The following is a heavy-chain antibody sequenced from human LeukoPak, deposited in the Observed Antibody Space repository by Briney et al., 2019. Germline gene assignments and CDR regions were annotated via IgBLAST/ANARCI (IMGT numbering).Heavy chain of an antibody. Sequence: QPGGSLRLSCAASGLAFSSYEMNWVRQAPGKGLEWISYISDNGVTIYYADSVKGRFTISRDNAKNSLYLQMNSLSAEDTAVYYCAGELGYCSGGDYWGQGTLVTVSP. D-gene: IGHD2-15*01. J-gene: IGHJ4*02. CDR3: AGELGYCSGGDY. CDR1: GLAFSSYE. CDR2: ISDNGVTI. V-gene: IGHV3-48*03.